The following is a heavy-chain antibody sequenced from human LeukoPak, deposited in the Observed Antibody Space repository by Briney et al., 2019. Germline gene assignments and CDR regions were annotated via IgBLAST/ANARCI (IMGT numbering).Heavy chain of an antibody. CDR3: ARDGYGSGSHDY. J-gene: IGHJ4*02. V-gene: IGHV3-7*04. CDR2: INQDGSEK. D-gene: IGHD3-10*01. Sequence: GGSLRPSCAASGFTFGTYWMSWVRQAPGKGLEWVANINQDGSEKYYVDSVKGRFTISRDNAKNSLYLQVNSLRGEDTAVYYCARDGYGSGSHDYWGQGTLVTVSS. CDR1: GFTFGTYW.